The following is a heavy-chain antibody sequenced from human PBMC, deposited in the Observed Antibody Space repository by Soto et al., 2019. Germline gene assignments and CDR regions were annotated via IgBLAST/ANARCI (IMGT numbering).Heavy chain of an antibody. CDR1: GGTFSSCT. J-gene: IGHJ4*02. D-gene: IGHD5-12*01. V-gene: IGHV1-69*02. CDR3: ARAYSGYDFLGY. CDR2: IIPILGIA. Sequence: QVQLVQSGAEVKKPGSSVKVSCKASGGTFSSCTISWVRQAPGQXLEWMGRIIPILGIANYAQKFQGRVTITADKSTSTAYMELSSLRXEXTAVYYCARAYSGYDFLGYWGPGTLVTVSS.